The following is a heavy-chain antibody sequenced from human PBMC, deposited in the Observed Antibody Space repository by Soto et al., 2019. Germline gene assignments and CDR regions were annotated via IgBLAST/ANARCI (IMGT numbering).Heavy chain of an antibody. D-gene: IGHD2-15*01. CDR2: IKQDGSEK. Sequence: GGSLRLSCAASGFTFSSYWMSWVRQAPGKGLEWVANIKQDGSEKYYVDSVKGRFTISRDNAKNSLYLQMNSLRAEDTAVYYCARDVMEAGYCSGGSCSTWLGDYWGQGTLVTVSS. CDR3: ARDVMEAGYCSGGSCSTWLGDY. CDR1: GFTFSSYW. V-gene: IGHV3-7*01. J-gene: IGHJ4*02.